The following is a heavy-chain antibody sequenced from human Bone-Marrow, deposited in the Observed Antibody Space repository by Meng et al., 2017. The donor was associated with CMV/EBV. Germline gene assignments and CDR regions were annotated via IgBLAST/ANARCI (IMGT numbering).Heavy chain of an antibody. V-gene: IGHV3-15*01. CDR1: GFTFSNAW. D-gene: IGHD3-10*01. CDR2: IKSKTDGGTT. Sequence: LSLTCAASGFTFSNAWMSWVRQAPGKGLEWVGRIKSKTDGGTTDYAAPVKGRFTISRDDSKNTLYLQMNSLKTEDTAVYYCTTEGDYGSGSYSDYWGQGTLVTVSS. CDR3: TTEGDYGSGSYSDY. J-gene: IGHJ4*02.